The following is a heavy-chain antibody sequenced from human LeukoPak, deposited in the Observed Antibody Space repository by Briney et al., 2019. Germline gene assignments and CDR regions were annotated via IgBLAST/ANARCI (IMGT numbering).Heavy chain of an antibody. Sequence: ASVKVSCKASGYTFTSYDINWVRQATGQGLEWMGWMNPNSGNTGYAQKFQGRVTMTRNTSISTAYMELSSLRSDDTAVYYCARVIGGGNNWNDGVGFDYWGQGTLVTVSS. D-gene: IGHD1-1*01. CDR2: MNPNSGNT. J-gene: IGHJ4*02. CDR3: ARVIGGGNNWNDGVGFDY. CDR1: GYTFTSYD. V-gene: IGHV1-8*01.